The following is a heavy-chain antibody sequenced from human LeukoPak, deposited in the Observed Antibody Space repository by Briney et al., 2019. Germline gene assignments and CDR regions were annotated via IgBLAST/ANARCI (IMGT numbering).Heavy chain of an antibody. D-gene: IGHD5-24*01. J-gene: IGHJ4*02. CDR2: ISYDGSNK. CDR1: GFTFSSYA. CDR3: ARGHRDGYNRFDY. V-gene: IGHV3-30-3*01. Sequence: PGRSLRLACAASGFTFSSYAMHWVRQAPGKGLEWVAVISYDGSNKYYADSVKGRFTISRDNSKNTLYLQMNSLRAEDTAVYYCARGHRDGYNRFDYWGQGTLVTVSS.